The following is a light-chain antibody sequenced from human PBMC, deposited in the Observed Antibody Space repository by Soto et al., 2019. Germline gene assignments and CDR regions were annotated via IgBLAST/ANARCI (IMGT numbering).Light chain of an antibody. CDR3: SSYTTSNTRQIV. CDR2: DVS. CDR1: SSDVGGYNY. J-gene: IGLJ1*01. V-gene: IGLV2-14*03. Sequence: QSALTQPASVSGSPGQSITISRTDTSSDVGGYNYVSWYQHHPGKAPKLMIYDVSNRPSGVSNRFSGSKSGNTASLTISGLQPEDEADYYCSSYTTSNTRQIVFGTGTKVTVL.